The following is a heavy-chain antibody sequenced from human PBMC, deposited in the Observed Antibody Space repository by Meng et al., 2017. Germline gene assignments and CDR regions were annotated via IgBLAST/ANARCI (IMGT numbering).Heavy chain of an antibody. V-gene: IGHV1-18*01. J-gene: IGHJ6*02. CDR1: GYTFTSYG. Sequence: ASVKVSCKASGYTFTSYGISWVRQAPGQGLEWMGWISAYTGNTNYAQKLQGRVTMTTDTSTSTAYMELRSLRSDDTAVYYCARADEILVGAYREVDYYGMDVWGQGTTVTVSS. D-gene: IGHD1-26*01. CDR2: ISAYTGNT. CDR3: ARADEILVGAYREVDYYGMDV.